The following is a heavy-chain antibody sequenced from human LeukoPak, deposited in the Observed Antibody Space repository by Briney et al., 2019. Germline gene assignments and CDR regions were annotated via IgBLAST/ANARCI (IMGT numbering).Heavy chain of an antibody. J-gene: IGHJ4*02. Sequence: PSETLSLTCTVSGGSISSYYWSWIRQPPGKGLEWIGYIYYSGSTNYNPSLKSRVTISIDTSKNQFSLKLSSVTAADTAVYYCARATLEGATWALDYWGQGTLVTVSS. CDR2: IYYSGST. CDR3: ARATLEGATWALDY. D-gene: IGHD5-24*01. CDR1: GGSISSYY. V-gene: IGHV4-59*01.